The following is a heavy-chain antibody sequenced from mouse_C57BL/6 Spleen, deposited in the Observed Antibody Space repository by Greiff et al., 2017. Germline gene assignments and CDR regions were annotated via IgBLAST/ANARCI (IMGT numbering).Heavy chain of an antibody. V-gene: IGHV2-5*01. CDR3: AKNGELGYAMDY. CDR2: IWRGGST. CDR1: GFSLTSYG. Sequence: QVQLQQSGPGLVQPSQSLSITCTVSGFSLTSYGVHWVRQSPGKGLEWLGGIWRGGSTDYNAAFMSRLSITKDNSKSQVFFKMNSLQADDTAIYYCAKNGELGYAMDYWGQGTSVTVSS. J-gene: IGHJ4*01. D-gene: IGHD4-1*01.